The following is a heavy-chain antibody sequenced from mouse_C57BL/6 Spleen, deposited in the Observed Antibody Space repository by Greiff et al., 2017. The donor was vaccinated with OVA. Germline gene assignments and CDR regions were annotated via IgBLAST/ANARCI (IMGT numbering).Heavy chain of an antibody. CDR2: IYPGDGDT. V-gene: IGHV1-80*01. CDR3: ARGGSSYVYYAMDY. Sequence: QVQLKESGAELVKPGASVKISCKASGYAFSSYWMNWVKQRPGKGLEWIGQIYPGDGDTNYNGKFKGKATLTADKSSSTAYMQLSSLTSEDSAVYFCARGGSSYVYYAMDYWGQGTSVTVSS. D-gene: IGHD1-1*01. CDR1: GYAFSSYW. J-gene: IGHJ4*01.